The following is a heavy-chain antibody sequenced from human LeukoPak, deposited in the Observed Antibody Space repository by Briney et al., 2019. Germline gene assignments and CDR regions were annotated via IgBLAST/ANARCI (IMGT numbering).Heavy chain of an antibody. V-gene: IGHV3-23*01. CDR1: GFTFDNYR. Sequence: PGGSLRLSCAASGFTFDNYRMSWVRQAPGKGLEWVSTVNADGGNTYYADSVKGRFTISRDNSESTLILQMNSLRVEDTALYYCTKRVKYGGTWDHFADWGQRTLVTVSS. CDR2: VNADGGNT. D-gene: IGHD1-26*01. CDR3: TKRVKYGGTWDHFAD. J-gene: IGHJ4*02.